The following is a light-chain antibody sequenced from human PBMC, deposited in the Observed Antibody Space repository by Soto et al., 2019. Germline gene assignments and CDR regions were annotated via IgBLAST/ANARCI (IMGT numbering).Light chain of an antibody. CDR3: SSYAGSNTFL. CDR2: EVN. V-gene: IGLV2-8*01. Sequence: QSALTQPPSASGSPGQSGTISCTGTSSDVGDYNYVSWYQQHPGKAPKLIIYEVNKRPSGVPDRFSGSKSGNTASLTVSGLQADDEADYYCSSYAGSNTFLFGGGTKVTVL. J-gene: IGLJ3*02. CDR1: SSDVGDYNY.